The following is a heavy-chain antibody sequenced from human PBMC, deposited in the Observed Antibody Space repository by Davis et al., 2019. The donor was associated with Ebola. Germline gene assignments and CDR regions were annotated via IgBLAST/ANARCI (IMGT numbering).Heavy chain of an antibody. D-gene: IGHD2-2*01. J-gene: IGHJ5*02. CDR2: ISAYNGNT. Sequence: ASVQVSCNASGGTFSSYSISWVRQAPGQGLEWMGWISAYNGNTNYAQKLQGRVTMTTHTSTSTAYMELRSLRSDDTAVYYCASDEGICSSTRGSYNWFDPWGQGTLVTVSS. V-gene: IGHV1-18*01. CDR1: GGTFSSYS. CDR3: ASDEGICSSTRGSYNWFDP.